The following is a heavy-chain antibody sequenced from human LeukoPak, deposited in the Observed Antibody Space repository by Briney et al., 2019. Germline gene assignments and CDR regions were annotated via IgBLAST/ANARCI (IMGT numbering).Heavy chain of an antibody. J-gene: IGHJ4*02. CDR3: AKDRTVAGHFLDY. CDR1: GFTFSSYA. Sequence: HPGGSLRLSCAASGFTFSSYAMHWVRQAPGKGLEWVSAISGSGGSTYYADSVKGRFTISRDNSKNTLYLQMNSLRAEDTAVYYCAKDRTVAGHFLDYWGQGTLVTVSS. V-gene: IGHV3-23*01. CDR2: ISGSGGST. D-gene: IGHD6-19*01.